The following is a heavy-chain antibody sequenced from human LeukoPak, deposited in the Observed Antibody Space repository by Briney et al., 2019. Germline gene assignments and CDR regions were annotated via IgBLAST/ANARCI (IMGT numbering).Heavy chain of an antibody. D-gene: IGHD1-14*01. Sequence: PSETLSLTCTVSGGSISSYYWSWIRQPPGKGLEWIGYIYTSGSTNYHPSLKSRVTMSVDTSKNQFSLRLISVTAADTAVYYCAREPVGTSFDYWGQGTLVTVSS. J-gene: IGHJ4*02. CDR2: IYTSGST. V-gene: IGHV4-4*08. CDR3: AREPVGTSFDY. CDR1: GGSISSYY.